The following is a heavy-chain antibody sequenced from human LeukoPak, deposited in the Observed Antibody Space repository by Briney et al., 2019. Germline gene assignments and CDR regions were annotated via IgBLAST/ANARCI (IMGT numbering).Heavy chain of an antibody. CDR3: ARVPVDSGYDLRYYFDY. V-gene: IGHV1-2*02. J-gene: IGHJ4*02. D-gene: IGHD5-12*01. Sequence: ASVKVSCKASGYTLTGYYMHWVRQAPGQGLEWMGWINPNSGGTNYAQKFQGRVTMTRDTSISTAYMELSRLRSDDTAVYYCARVPVDSGYDLRYYFDYWGQGTLVTVSS. CDR2: INPNSGGT. CDR1: GYTLTGYY.